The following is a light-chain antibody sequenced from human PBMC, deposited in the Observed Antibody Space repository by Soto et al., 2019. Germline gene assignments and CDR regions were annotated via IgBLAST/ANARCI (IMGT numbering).Light chain of an antibody. J-gene: IGKJ1*01. CDR3: QQSFINST. CDR2: GAS. V-gene: IGKV1-39*01. CDR1: PIGGDF. Sequence: DLQMTQAPSSLSASVGHRVTITCRASPIGGDFLNWYQQKPGLHPKHRIYGASNLQSGVPSRFSGSGSGTDFTLTISNLQHEAFETYYCQQSFINSTFGQGPNVEV.